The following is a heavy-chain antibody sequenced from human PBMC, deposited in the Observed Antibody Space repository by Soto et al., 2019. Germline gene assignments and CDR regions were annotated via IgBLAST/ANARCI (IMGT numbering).Heavy chain of an antibody. V-gene: IGHV1-2*02. CDR1: GYTFTCYY. D-gene: IGHD7-27*01. CDR3: AREEQTGANYYLDY. CDR2: ISPHSGGP. J-gene: IGHJ4*02. Sequence: XSVKVSCKASGYTFTCYYIHWVRQAPGQGLEWMGSISPHSGGPNYAQRFQGRVTMTRDTSMTTVYMEMSGLTSDDTAVYYCAREEQTGANYYLDYWGQGTLVTVSS.